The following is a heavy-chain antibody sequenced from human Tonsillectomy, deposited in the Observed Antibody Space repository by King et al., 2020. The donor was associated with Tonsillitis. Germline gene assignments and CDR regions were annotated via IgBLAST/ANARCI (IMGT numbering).Heavy chain of an antibody. CDR3: AKTSGAFGSGSYPVTHFDH. J-gene: IGHJ4*02. Sequence: VQLVESGGVVVQPGGSLRLSCAASGFSFDEYTMHWVRQPPGKGLEWVSLITWDGGSPYYADSVKGRFTISRDNSKKSLYLQMNTLRTEDSALYYCAKTSGAFGSGSYPVTHFDHRGQGTLVPVPS. CDR1: GFSFDEYT. CDR2: ITWDGGSP. D-gene: IGHD3-10*01. V-gene: IGHV3-43*01.